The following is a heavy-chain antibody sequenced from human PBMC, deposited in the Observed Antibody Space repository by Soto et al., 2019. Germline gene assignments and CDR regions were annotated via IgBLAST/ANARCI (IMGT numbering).Heavy chain of an antibody. CDR1: GGSISSISYY. Sequence: SETLSLTCTVSGGSISSISYYWGWIRQPPGKGLEWIGSIYYSGSTYYNPSLKSRVTISVDTSKNQFSLKLSSVTAADTAVYYCARQRVVPGTPTNWFDPWGQGTLVTVSS. J-gene: IGHJ5*02. CDR3: ARQRVVPGTPTNWFDP. D-gene: IGHD2-15*01. V-gene: IGHV4-39*01. CDR2: IYYSGST.